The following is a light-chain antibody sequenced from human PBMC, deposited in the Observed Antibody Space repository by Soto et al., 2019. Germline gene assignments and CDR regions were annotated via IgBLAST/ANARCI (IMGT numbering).Light chain of an antibody. CDR2: EVS. J-gene: IGLJ3*02. CDR1: SSDVGGYNY. V-gene: IGLV2-14*01. CDR3: SSYTSSSVGV. Sequence: QSVLTQPASVSGSPGQSITISCTGTSSDVGGYNYVSWYQQHPGKAPKLMIYEVSNRPSGVSNRFSGSKSGNTASLTISGLQAEDEADYYCSSYTSSSVGVFGGGTKLT.